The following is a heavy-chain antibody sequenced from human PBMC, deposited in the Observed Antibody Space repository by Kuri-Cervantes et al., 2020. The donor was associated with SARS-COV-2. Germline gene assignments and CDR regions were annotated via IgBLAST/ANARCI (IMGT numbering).Heavy chain of an antibody. V-gene: IGHV3-7*03. Sequence: GESLKISCAASGFTFSDYYMSWIRQAPGKGLEWVANIKQDGSEKYYVDSVKGRFTISRDNAKNSLYLQMNSLRAEDTAVYYCARVRRDGYNYLGYWGQGTLVTVSS. CDR2: IKQDGSEK. CDR1: GFTFSDYY. D-gene: IGHD5-24*01. CDR3: ARVRRDGYNYLGY. J-gene: IGHJ4*02.